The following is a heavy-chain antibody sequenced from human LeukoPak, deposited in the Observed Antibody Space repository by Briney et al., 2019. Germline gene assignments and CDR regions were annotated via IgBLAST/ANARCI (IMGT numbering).Heavy chain of an antibody. CDR3: ARVPDIAAAGNWFDP. CDR1: GFTFSKYS. J-gene: IGHJ5*02. V-gene: IGHV3-48*04. D-gene: IGHD6-13*01. CDR2: ISSSSSTI. Sequence: GGSLRLSCAASGFTFSKYSMNWVRQAPGKGLEWVSYISSSSSTIFYADFVKGRFTISRDNTENSLYLQMNSLRAEDTAVYYCARVPDIAAAGNWFDPWGQGTLVTVSS.